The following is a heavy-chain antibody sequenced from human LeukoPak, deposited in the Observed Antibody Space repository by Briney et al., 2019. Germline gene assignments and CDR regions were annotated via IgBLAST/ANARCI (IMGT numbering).Heavy chain of an antibody. J-gene: IGHJ5*02. CDR2: INPNSGGT. D-gene: IGHD2-2*01. V-gene: IGHV1-2*02. CDR1: GYTFTGYY. CDR3: ARVLGYCSCTSCYVDWFDP. Sequence: ASVKVSCKASGYTFTGYYMHWVRQAPGQGLEWMGWINPNSGGTNYAQKFQGRVTMTRDTSISTAYMELSRLRSDDTAVYYCARVLGYCSCTSCYVDWFDPWGQGTLVTVSS.